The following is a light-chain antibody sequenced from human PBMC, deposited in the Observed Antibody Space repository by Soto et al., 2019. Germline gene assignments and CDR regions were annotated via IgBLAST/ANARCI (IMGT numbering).Light chain of an antibody. Sequence: QSVLTQPASVSGSPGQSITISCTGTSSDVGSYNLVSWYQQHPGKAPKLMIYEVSKRPSGVSNRFSGSKSGNTASLTISGLQAEDEADYYCCLHAGSSTPYVFGTGTKVTVL. CDR1: SSDVGSYNL. CDR2: EVS. CDR3: CLHAGSSTPYV. J-gene: IGLJ1*01. V-gene: IGLV2-23*02.